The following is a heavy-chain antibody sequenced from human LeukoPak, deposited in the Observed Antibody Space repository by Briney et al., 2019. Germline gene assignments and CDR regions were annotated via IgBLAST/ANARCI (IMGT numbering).Heavy chain of an antibody. CDR1: GGSISSYY. V-gene: IGHV4-59*08. J-gene: IGHJ5*02. CDR2: IYYSGST. CDR3: ARGKAAAGQDWFDP. Sequence: SETLSLTCTVSGGSISSYYWSWIRQPPGKGLEWIGYIYYSGSTNYNPSLKSRVTISVDTSRKHFSLKLRSVTAADTAVHYCARGKAAAGQDWFDPWGQGTLVTVSS. D-gene: IGHD6-13*01.